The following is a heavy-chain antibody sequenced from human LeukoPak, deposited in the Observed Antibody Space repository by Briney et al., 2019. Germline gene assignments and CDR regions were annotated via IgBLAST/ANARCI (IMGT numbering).Heavy chain of an antibody. CDR1: GFTFTTYW. D-gene: IGHD1-1*01. CDR2: INGDGSST. Sequence: GGSLRLSCATSGFTFTTYWMHWVRQAPGQGLVWVSRINGDGSSTNYADSVKGRFTISRDNAENTLYLQMNSLRAEDTAVYYCARNSGTNFDYWGQGTLVTVSS. CDR3: ARNSGTNFDY. V-gene: IGHV3-74*01. J-gene: IGHJ4*02.